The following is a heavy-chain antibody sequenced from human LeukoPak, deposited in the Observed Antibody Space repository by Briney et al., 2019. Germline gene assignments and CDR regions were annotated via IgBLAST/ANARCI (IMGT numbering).Heavy chain of an antibody. CDR2: ISSSSSYI. CDR1: GFTFSSYS. J-gene: IGHJ4*02. Sequence: PGGSLRLSCAASGFTFSSYSMNWVRQAPGKGLELVSSISSSSSYIYYADSVKGRFTISRDNAKNSLYLQMNSLRAEDTAVYYCATLPNVWGSFPFDYWGQGTLVTVSS. D-gene: IGHD3-16*01. V-gene: IGHV3-21*01. CDR3: ATLPNVWGSFPFDY.